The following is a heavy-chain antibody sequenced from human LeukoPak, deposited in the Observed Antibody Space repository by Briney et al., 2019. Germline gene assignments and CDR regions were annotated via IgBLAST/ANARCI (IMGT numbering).Heavy chain of an antibody. Sequence: GSLRLSCAASGFTFSSYWMHWVRQAPGKGLEWIGEINHSGSTNYNPSLKSRVTISVDTSKNQFSLKLSSVTAADTAVYYCARGGVSIAAAGQWGTFSNWGQGTLVTVSS. CDR2: INHSGST. CDR3: ARGGVSIAAAGQWGTFSN. D-gene: IGHD6-13*01. V-gene: IGHV4-34*01. CDR1: GFTFSSYW. J-gene: IGHJ4*02.